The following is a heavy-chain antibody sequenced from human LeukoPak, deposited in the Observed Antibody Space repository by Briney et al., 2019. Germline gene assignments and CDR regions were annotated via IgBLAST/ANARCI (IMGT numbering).Heavy chain of an antibody. CDR3: ARLSGGSYYYYGMDV. V-gene: IGHV4-59*08. Sequence: SETLSLTCTVSGGSISSYYWSWIRQPPGKGLEWIGYIYYSGSTNYNPSLKSRVTISVDTSKNQFSLNLSSVTAADTAVYYCARLSGGSYYYYGMDVWGQGTTVTVSS. CDR1: GGSISSYY. D-gene: IGHD2-15*01. J-gene: IGHJ6*02. CDR2: IYYSGST.